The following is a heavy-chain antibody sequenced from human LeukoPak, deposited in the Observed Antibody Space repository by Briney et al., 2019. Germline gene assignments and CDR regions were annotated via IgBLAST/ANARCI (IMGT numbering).Heavy chain of an antibody. Sequence: GASVKVSCKASGFTFTSSAMQWVRQARGQRLEWIGWIVVGSGNTNYAQKFQERVTITRDMSTSTAYMELSSLRAEDTAVYYCAKCRSSDYRNVLYYFDYWGQGTLVTVSS. CDR2: IVVGSGNT. D-gene: IGHD4-11*01. V-gene: IGHV1-58*02. CDR3: AKCRSSDYRNVLYYFDY. CDR1: GFTFTSSA. J-gene: IGHJ4*02.